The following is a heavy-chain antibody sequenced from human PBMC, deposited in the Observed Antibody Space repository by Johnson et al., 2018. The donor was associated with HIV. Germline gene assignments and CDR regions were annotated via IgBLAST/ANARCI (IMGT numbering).Heavy chain of an antibody. J-gene: IGHJ3*02. CDR2: IYSGGSA. D-gene: IGHD2-21*01. CDR3: ARDRLLWWSAYQDAFDI. Sequence: VQLVESGGGLIQPGGSLRLSCAASGFSVSSSFMSWVRQAPGKGLEWVSIIYSGGSAYYPDSVKGRFAISRDFSKNTVILQMNSLRAEDTAVYYCARDRLLWWSAYQDAFDIWGQGTMVTVSS. V-gene: IGHV3-53*01. CDR1: GFSVSSSF.